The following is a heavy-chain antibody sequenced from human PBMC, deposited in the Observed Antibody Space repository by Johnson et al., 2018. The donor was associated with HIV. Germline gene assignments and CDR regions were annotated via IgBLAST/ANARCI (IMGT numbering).Heavy chain of an antibody. CDR1: GFTVSNNY. J-gene: IGHJ3*02. CDR2: IYSGGST. CDR3: AREGAGEPPI. Sequence: VQLVESGGGLVQPGRSLRLSCKASGFTVSNNYMTWVRQAPGKGLEWVSVIYSGGSTYYADSVKDRFTISRDNSKNTLYLQMNSLRAEDTAVYYCAREGAGEPPIWGQGTMVTVSS. V-gene: IGHV3-66*01. D-gene: IGHD7-27*01.